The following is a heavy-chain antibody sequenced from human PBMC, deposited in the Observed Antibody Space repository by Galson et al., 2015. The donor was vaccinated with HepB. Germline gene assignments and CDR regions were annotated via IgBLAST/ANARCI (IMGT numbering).Heavy chain of an antibody. Sequence: CKASGYTFTSYGISWVRQAPGQGLEWMGWISAYNGNTNYAQKLQGRVTMTTDTSTTTAYMEMRSLTSDDTAVYYCARVPGVVVVPAAIMGFDPWGQGTLVIVSP. J-gene: IGHJ5*02. D-gene: IGHD2-2*01. CDR3: ARVPGVVVVPAAIMGFDP. V-gene: IGHV1-18*01. CDR2: ISAYNGNT. CDR1: GYTFTSYG.